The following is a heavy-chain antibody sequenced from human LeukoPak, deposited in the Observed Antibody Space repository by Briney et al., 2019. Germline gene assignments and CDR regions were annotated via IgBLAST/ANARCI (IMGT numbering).Heavy chain of an antibody. Sequence: GGSLRLSCAASGFTFSSYSMNWVCQAPGKGLEWVSSISSSSSYIYYADSVKGRFTISRDNAKNSLYLQMNSLRAEDAAVYYCASLGDGDWDYWGQGTLVTVSS. V-gene: IGHV3-21*01. CDR3: ASLGDGDWDY. CDR2: ISSSSSYI. D-gene: IGHD2-21*02. CDR1: GFTFSSYS. J-gene: IGHJ4*02.